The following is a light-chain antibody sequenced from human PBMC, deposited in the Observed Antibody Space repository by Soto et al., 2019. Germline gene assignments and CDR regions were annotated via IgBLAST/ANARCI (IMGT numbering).Light chain of an antibody. CDR3: SSYAGTNILYV. V-gene: IGLV2-8*01. J-gene: IGLJ1*01. Sequence: QSALTQPPSASGSPGQSVTISCTGTSSDVGGYNYVSWYQQHPGKAPKVMIYEVSKRPSGVPDRFSGPKSGNTASLTVSGLQAEDEADYYCSSYAGTNILYVFGTGTKVTVL. CDR1: SSDVGGYNY. CDR2: EVS.